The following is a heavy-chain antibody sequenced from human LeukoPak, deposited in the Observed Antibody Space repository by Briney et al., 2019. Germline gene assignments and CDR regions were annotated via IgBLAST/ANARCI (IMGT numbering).Heavy chain of an antibody. D-gene: IGHD2-21*01. V-gene: IGHV3-33*08. Sequence: PGGSLRLSCAASGFTFNDYAMHWVRQAPGKGLEWVAGIQYDGSKTYYGDSVKGRFSISRDNSRNTLYLQMSSLRAEDTAVYSCARDVDTSNHMSIFDPWGQGTLVTVSS. CDR3: ARDVDTSNHMSIFDP. CDR2: IQYDGSKT. CDR1: GFTFNDYA. J-gene: IGHJ5*02.